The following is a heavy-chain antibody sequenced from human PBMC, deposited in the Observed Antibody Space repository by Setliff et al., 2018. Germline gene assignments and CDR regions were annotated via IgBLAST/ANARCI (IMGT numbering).Heavy chain of an antibody. Sequence: GGSLRLSCAASGFTFSSYGMHWVRQAPGKGLEWVADIKQDGSTKYYLDSVKGRFTISRDNAKRSLYLQMNGLRADDTGVYYCARAPPSGTSDYWGQGTLVTVSS. D-gene: IGHD1-1*01. CDR3: ARAPPSGTSDY. CDR2: IKQDGSTK. CDR1: GFTFSSYG. V-gene: IGHV3-7*01. J-gene: IGHJ4*02.